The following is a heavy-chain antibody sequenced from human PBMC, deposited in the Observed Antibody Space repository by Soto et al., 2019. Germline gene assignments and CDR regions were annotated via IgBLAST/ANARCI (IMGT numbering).Heavy chain of an antibody. CDR1: GDTFIKYD. Sequence: GASVKVSCKASGDTFIKYDINWVRQATGQGLERMGWMNPSNGNAGYAQNFRGRVTMTSNTSITTAYMELSGLRYEVTSVFFCARRKERSGPNYFDVWGQGTLVTVSS. D-gene: IGHD6-25*01. V-gene: IGHV1-8*01. J-gene: IGHJ4*02. CDR2: MNPSNGNA. CDR3: ARRKERSGPNYFDV.